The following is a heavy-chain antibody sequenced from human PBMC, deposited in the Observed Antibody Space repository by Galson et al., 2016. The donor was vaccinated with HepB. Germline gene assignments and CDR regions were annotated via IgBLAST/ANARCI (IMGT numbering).Heavy chain of an antibody. CDR2: ILYDGRDK. V-gene: IGHV3-30*04. D-gene: IGHD2-15*01. Sequence: SLRLSCAASGFIFSNYAMSWVRQAPGKGLDWVAIILYDGRDKYYDDSVKGRFTNSRDNSKNTLYLQMNSLSAEDTAVYYFSRDRCSGGSCSLFDYWGQGTLVTVSS. J-gene: IGHJ4*02. CDR3: SRDRCSGGSCSLFDY. CDR1: GFIFSNYA.